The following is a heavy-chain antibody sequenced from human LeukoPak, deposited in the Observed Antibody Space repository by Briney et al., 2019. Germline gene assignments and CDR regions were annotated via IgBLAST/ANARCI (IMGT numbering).Heavy chain of an antibody. V-gene: IGHV1-18*01. Sequence: ASVKVSCKASGYTFTSYGISWVRQAPGQGLEWMGWISAYNGNTNYAQKLQGRVTMTTDTSTSTAYIELRSLRSDDTAVYYCARDHYYDSSGYYTIEVDYWGQGTLVTVSS. CDR2: ISAYNGNT. D-gene: IGHD3-22*01. CDR3: ARDHYYDSSGYYTIEVDY. J-gene: IGHJ4*02. CDR1: GYTFTSYG.